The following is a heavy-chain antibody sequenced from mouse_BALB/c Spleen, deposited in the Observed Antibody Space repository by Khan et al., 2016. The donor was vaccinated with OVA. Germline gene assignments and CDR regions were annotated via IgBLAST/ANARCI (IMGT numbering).Heavy chain of an antibody. CDR3: ARACYGGFVY. D-gene: IGHD1-1*02. CDR1: GFTFSDYY. CDR2: ISDGGSYN. V-gene: IGHV5-4*02. J-gene: IGHJ3*01. Sequence: EVELVESGGGLVKPGGSLKLSCAASGFTFSDYYMYWVRQTPEKRLEWVATISDGGSYNYSQGSVRGRFTFSSNNDKNNLYLQMSSLKSEDTAKYYVARACYGGFVYWGQGTLVTVSS.